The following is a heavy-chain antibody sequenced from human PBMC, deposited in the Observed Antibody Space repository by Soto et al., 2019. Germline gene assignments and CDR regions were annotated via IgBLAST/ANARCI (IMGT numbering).Heavy chain of an antibody. D-gene: IGHD4-17*01. CDR2: ISTSGVTT. J-gene: IGHJ4*02. V-gene: IGHV3-23*01. CDR1: GFAFSDDC. Sequence: PEGSLRLSWAASGFAFSDDCMTWVRQAPGKGLEWVSGISTSGVTTYYADSVKGRFTISRDKSKNTLFLHMVSLRADDTALYYCAKGSEGLTNYYFDYWGQGT. CDR3: AKGSEGLTNYYFDY.